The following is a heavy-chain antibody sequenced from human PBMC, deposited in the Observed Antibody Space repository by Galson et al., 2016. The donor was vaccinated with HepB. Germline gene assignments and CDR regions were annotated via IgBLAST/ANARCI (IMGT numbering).Heavy chain of an antibody. V-gene: IGHV4-59*01. CDR1: GGSINSYY. CDR3: AGGDTGGLDY. J-gene: IGHJ4*02. Sequence: SETLSLTCTVSGGSINSYYWGWIRQSPGTGLEWVGYLYYSGATNYNPSLQSRVTISRDTSKQQFSLRLTSVTAADTAVYYCAGGDTGGLDYWGQGSLVTVSS. CDR2: LYYSGAT. D-gene: IGHD2-8*02.